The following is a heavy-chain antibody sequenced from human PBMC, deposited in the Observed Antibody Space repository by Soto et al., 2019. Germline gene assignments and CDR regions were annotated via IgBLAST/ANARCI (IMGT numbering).Heavy chain of an antibody. D-gene: IGHD3-3*01. V-gene: IGHV3-66*01. CDR1: GFTVSSNY. J-gene: IGHJ3*02. CDR2: IYSGGSA. CDR3: AREAPTIFGVAFDAFDI. Sequence: PGGSLRLSCAASGFTVSSNYMSWVRQAPGRGLEWVSVIYSGGSAYYADSVKGRFTISRDNSKNTLYLQMNSLRAEDTAVYYCAREAPTIFGVAFDAFDIWGQGTMVTVSS.